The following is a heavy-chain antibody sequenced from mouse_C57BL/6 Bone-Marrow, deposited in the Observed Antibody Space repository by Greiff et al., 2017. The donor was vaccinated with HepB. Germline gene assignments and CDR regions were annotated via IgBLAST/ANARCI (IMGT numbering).Heavy chain of an antibody. CDR3: ARRDYGSSYWFAY. D-gene: IGHD1-1*01. J-gene: IGHJ3*01. CDR2: INPGSGGT. V-gene: IGHV1-54*01. CDR1: GYAFTNYL. Sequence: QVQLQQSGAELVRPGTSVKVSCKASGYAFTNYLIEWVKQRPGQGLEWIGVINPGSGGTKYNEKFKGKATLTADKSSSTAYMQLSSLTSEDSAVYFFARRDYGSSYWFAYWGQGTLVTVSA.